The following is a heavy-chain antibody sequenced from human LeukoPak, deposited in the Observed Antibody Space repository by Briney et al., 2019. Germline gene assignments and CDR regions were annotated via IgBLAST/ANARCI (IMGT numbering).Heavy chain of an antibody. D-gene: IGHD6-13*01. J-gene: IGHJ4*02. V-gene: IGHV3-43D*03. CDR2: ISWDGGST. CDR3: AKDRSPLGIAADGDYFDY. CDR1: GFTFDDYA. Sequence: GGSLRLSCAASGFTFDDYAMHWVRQAPGKGLEWVSLISWDGGSTYYADSVRGRFTISRDNSKNSLYLQMNSLRAEDTALYYCAKDRSPLGIAADGDYFDYWGQGTLVTVSS.